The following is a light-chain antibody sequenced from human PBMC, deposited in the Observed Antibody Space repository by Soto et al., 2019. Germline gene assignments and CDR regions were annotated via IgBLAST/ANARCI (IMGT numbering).Light chain of an antibody. CDR1: SSNIGSNF. CDR2: RNN. Sequence: QSVLTQPPSASGTHGQRVTMSCSGSSSNIGSNFVYWYQHLPGTAPKLLMYRNNQRPSGVPDRFSGSKSGTSASLAISGLRSEDEADYYCAAWDDSLNVVFGGGTNLTVL. V-gene: IGLV1-47*01. J-gene: IGLJ2*01. CDR3: AAWDDSLNVV.